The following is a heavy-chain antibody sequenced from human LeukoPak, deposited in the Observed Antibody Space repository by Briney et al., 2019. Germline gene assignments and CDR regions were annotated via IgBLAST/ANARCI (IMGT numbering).Heavy chain of an antibody. Sequence: TGRSLRLSCVASGFTFNNYAMHWVRQAPGKGLEWVSSISSSSTYIYYADSVKGRFTISRDNAKNSLYLQMNSLRAEDTAVYYCAATVDSGLARYYFDYWGQGTLVTVSS. CDR2: ISSSSTYI. J-gene: IGHJ4*02. V-gene: IGHV3-21*04. CDR1: GFTFNNYA. D-gene: IGHD4-11*01. CDR3: AATVDSGLARYYFDY.